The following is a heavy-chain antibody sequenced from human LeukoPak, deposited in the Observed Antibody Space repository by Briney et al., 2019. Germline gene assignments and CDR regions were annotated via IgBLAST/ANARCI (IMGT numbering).Heavy chain of an antibody. Sequence: GGSLRLSCAASGFTFSDYYMSWIRQAPGKGLEWVSYISSSGSTIYYADSVKGRFTISRDNAKNSLYLQMNSLRAEDTAVYYCARDPDYYDSSGYGVDGMDVWGQGTTVTVSS. CDR3: ARDPDYYDSSGYGVDGMDV. J-gene: IGHJ6*02. CDR1: GFTFSDYY. CDR2: ISSSGSTI. V-gene: IGHV3-11*01. D-gene: IGHD3-22*01.